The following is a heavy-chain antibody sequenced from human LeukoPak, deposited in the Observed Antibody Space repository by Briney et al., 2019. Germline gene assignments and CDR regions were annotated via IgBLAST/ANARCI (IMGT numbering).Heavy chain of an antibody. V-gene: IGHV4-4*07. D-gene: IGHD1-26*01. J-gene: IGHJ4*02. CDR2: IHSSGTI. CDR3: ARDPDSGYFDY. Sequence: SETLSLTCSVSGDSISRYSWSWIRQSAGKGLEWIGRIHSSGTINYNPSLKSRVSMSVDTSKNLYSLNLSSVTAADTAVYYCARDPDSGYFDYWGQGILVTVSS. CDR1: GDSISRYS.